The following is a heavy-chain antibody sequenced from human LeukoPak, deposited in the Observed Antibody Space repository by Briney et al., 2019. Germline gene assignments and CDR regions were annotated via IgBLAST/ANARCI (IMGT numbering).Heavy chain of an antibody. CDR3: ARDGYRNELDY. D-gene: IGHD5-24*01. J-gene: IGHJ4*02. V-gene: IGHV1-2*02. CDR1: GYSFIAYY. Sequence: ASVKVSCKTSGYSFIAYYIHWVRQAPGQGLEWMGWINPKTGDTRYAQKLRGRVTMTRDTSVSTIYLDSSGLRSDDTAVYFCARDGYRNELDYWGRGTLVTVSS. CDR2: INPKTGDT.